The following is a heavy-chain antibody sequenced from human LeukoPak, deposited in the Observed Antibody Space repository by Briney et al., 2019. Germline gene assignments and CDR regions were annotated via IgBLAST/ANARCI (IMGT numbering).Heavy chain of an antibody. CDR2: ISYDGSNK. CDR1: GFTFSSYG. J-gene: IGHJ4*02. CDR3: AKGQQLVLGVFDY. Sequence: PGGPLRLSCAASGFTFSSYGMHWVRQAPGKGLEWVAVISYDGSNKYYADSVKGRFTISRDNSKNTLYLQMNSLRAEDTAVYYCAKGQQLVLGVFDYWGQGTLVTVSS. D-gene: IGHD6-13*01. V-gene: IGHV3-30*18.